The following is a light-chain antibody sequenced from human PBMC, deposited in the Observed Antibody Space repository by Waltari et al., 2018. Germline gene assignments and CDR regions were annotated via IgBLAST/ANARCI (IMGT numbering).Light chain of an antibody. CDR1: SSDVGGYNC. Sequence: QSALTQPPSASGSPGQSVTISCTGTSSDVGGYNCVSWYQQHPGKAPKLMIYDVSKRPSGVPDRFSGSQSGNTAYLTVSGLQAEDEADCYCNSYAGSNSVLFGAGTKLTVL. J-gene: IGLJ2*01. CDR2: DVS. CDR3: NSYAGSNSVL. V-gene: IGLV2-8*01.